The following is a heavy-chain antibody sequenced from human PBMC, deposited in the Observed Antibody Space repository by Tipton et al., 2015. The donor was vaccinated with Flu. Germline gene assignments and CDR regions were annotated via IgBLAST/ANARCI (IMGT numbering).Heavy chain of an antibody. Sequence: SLRLSCAASGFTFSSYEMNWVRQAPGKGLEWVSYISSSGSTIYYADSVKGRFTISRDNAKNSLYLQMNSLRAEDTAVYYCASNTGYSYGRAFDIWGQGTMVTVSS. CDR2: ISSSGSTI. CDR3: ASNTGYSYGRAFDI. D-gene: IGHD5-18*01. CDR1: GFTFSSYE. V-gene: IGHV3-48*03. J-gene: IGHJ3*02.